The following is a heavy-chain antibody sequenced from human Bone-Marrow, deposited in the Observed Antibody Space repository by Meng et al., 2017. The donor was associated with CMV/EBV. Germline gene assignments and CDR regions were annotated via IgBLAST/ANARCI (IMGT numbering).Heavy chain of an antibody. CDR2: ISYDGSNK. D-gene: IGHD4-17*01. Sequence: STGMHVLRKDPGKGLEWVAVISYDGSNKYYADSVKGRFTISRDNSKPPLYMHMHSLRASDTALYYCAPALPAPPSSDYLAFRSSFDYLGQGTLVTVSS. CDR3: APALPAPPSSDYLAFRSSFDY. CDR1: STG. V-gene: IGHV3-30*03. J-gene: IGHJ4*02.